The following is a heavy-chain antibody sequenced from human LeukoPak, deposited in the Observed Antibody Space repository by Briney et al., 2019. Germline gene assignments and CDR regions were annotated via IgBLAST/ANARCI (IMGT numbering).Heavy chain of an antibody. CDR1: GFTFSSYA. CDR3: AKDRAYGSGIPGY. J-gene: IGHJ4*02. D-gene: IGHD3-10*01. Sequence: GGSLRLSCAASGFTFSSYAMSWVRQAPGKGLEWVSAISGSGGSIYYADSVKGRFTISRDNSKNTLYLQMNSLRAEDTAVYYCAKDRAYGSGIPGYWGQGTLVTVSS. CDR2: ISGSGGSI. V-gene: IGHV3-23*01.